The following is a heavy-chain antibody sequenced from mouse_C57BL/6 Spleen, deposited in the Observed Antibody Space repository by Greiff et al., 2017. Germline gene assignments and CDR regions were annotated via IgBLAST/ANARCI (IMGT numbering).Heavy chain of an antibody. CDR1: GYTFTEYT. Sequence: QVQLKQSGAELVKPGASVKLSCKASGYTFTEYTIHWVKQRSGQGLEWIGWFYPGSGSIKYNEKFKDKATLTADKSSSTVYMELSRLTSEDSAVYFCARHEGDYDYDVDYFDYWGQGTTRTVSS. V-gene: IGHV1-62-2*01. D-gene: IGHD2-4*01. J-gene: IGHJ2*01. CDR2: FYPGSGSI. CDR3: ARHEGDYDYDVDYFDY.